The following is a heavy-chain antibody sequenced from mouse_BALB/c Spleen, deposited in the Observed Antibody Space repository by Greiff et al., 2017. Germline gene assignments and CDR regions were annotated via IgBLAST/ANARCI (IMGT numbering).Heavy chain of an antibody. CDR1: GFSLTSYG. J-gene: IGHJ4*01. D-gene: IGHD2-14*01. V-gene: IGHV2-6-2*01. CDR2: IWSDGST. CDR3: ARQEVRRGYAMDY. Sequence: VKLQESGPDLVAPSQSLSITCTVSGFSLTSYGVHWVRQPPGKGLEWLVVIWSDGSTTYNSALKSRLSISKDNSKSQVFLKMNSLQTDDTAMYYCARQEVRRGYAMDYWGQGTSVTVSS.